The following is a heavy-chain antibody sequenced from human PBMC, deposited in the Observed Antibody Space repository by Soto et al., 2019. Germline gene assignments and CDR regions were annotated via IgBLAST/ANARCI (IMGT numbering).Heavy chain of an antibody. J-gene: IGHJ4*02. CDR3: AQELGYCSGGRCYGFDY. D-gene: IGHD2-15*01. Sequence: QSGGSLRLSCAASGFTFSNSAMSWVRQAPGKGLEWVSTVSGSGGNTYYADSVKGRFTISRDNSKSTLYLQMNSLRAEDTAVYYCAQELGYCSGGRCYGFDYWGQGTLVTVSS. CDR2: VSGSGGNT. V-gene: IGHV3-23*01. CDR1: GFTFSNSA.